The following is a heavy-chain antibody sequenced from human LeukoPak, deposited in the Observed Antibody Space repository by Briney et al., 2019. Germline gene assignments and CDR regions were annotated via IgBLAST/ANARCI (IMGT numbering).Heavy chain of an antibody. J-gene: IGHJ6*02. V-gene: IGHV1-2*02. CDR2: INPNSGGT. D-gene: IGHD5-18*01. CDR3: AGAGYSYGYYGMDV. Sequence: ASVKVSCKASGYTFTAYYMHWVRQAPGQGLEWMGWINPNSGGTKYAQKFQGRVTMTRDTSISTAYMELSRLRSDDTAVYYCAGAGYSYGYYGMDVWGQGTTVTVSS. CDR1: GYTFTAYY.